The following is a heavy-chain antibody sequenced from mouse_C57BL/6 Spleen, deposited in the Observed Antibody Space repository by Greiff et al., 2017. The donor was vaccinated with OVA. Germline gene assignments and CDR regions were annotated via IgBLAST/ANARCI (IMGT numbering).Heavy chain of an antibody. V-gene: IGHV1-82*01. D-gene: IGHD2-3*01. CDR1: GYAFSSSW. Sequence: LQESGPELVKPGASVKISCKASGYAFSSSWMNWVKQRPGKGLEWIGRIYPGDGDTNYNGKFKGKATLTADKSSSTAYMQLSSLTSEDSAVYFCARSGDGYFPYAMDYWGQGTSVTVSS. CDR2: IYPGDGDT. CDR3: ARSGDGYFPYAMDY. J-gene: IGHJ4*01.